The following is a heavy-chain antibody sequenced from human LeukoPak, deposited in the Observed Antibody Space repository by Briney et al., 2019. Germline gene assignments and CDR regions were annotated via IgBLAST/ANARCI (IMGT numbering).Heavy chain of an antibody. D-gene: IGHD3-10*01. CDR3: ARGGYYGSGSYSAYDYYYMDV. CDR2: IYKSGST. CDR1: GGTIGGYY. J-gene: IGHJ6*03. V-gene: IGHV4-4*07. Sequence: SETLSHTCSVSGGTIGGYYWNWIRQSAGKGLEWIGRIYKSGSTNYNPSLKSRVTISIDKSNNQFSLILRSVTAADTAVYYCARGGYYGSGSYSAYDYYYMDVWGKGTTVTVAS.